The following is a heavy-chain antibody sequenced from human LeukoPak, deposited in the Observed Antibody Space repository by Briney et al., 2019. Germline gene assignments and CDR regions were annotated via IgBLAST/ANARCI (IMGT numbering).Heavy chain of an antibody. CDR3: ARVRYSSSWSQYDY. CDR1: GGSFSGYY. J-gene: IGHJ4*02. Sequence: SETLSLTCAVYGGSFSGYYWSWIRQPPGKGLEWIGEINHSGSTNCNPSLKSRVTISVDTSKNQFSLKLSSVTAADTAVYYCARVRYSSSWSQYDYWGQGTLVTVSS. V-gene: IGHV4-34*01. D-gene: IGHD6-13*01. CDR2: INHSGST.